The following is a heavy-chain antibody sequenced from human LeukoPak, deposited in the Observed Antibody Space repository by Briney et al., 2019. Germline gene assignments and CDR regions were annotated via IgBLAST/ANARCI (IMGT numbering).Heavy chain of an antibody. D-gene: IGHD2-2*02. V-gene: IGHV1-18*01. CDR1: GYTFISYD. Sequence: ASVKVSCKASGYTFISYDISWVRQAPGQGLEWMGWISAYNGNTNYAQKLQGRVTVTTDTSTSTAYMELRSLRSDDTAVYYCARSHYCSSTSCYISRLYYFDYWGQGTLVTVSS. J-gene: IGHJ4*02. CDR2: ISAYNGNT. CDR3: ARSHYCSSTSCYISRLYYFDY.